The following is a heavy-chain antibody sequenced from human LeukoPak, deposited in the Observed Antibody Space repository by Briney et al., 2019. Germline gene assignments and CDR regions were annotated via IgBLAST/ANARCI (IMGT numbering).Heavy chain of an antibody. CDR1: GYTFTSYY. V-gene: IGHV1-46*01. D-gene: IGHD2-2*01. J-gene: IGHJ6*04. Sequence: GASVKVSCKASGYTFTSYYMHWVRQAPGQGLEWMGIINPSGGSTSYAQKFQGRVTMTRDTSTSTVYMELSSLRSEDTAVCYCARDRGVVVPAARRGCGLDVWGKGTTVTVSS. CDR3: ARDRGVVVPAARRGCGLDV. CDR2: INPSGGST.